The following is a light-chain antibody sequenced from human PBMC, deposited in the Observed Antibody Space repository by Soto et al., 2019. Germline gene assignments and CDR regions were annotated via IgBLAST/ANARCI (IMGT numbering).Light chain of an antibody. CDR3: QKFNSGPFT. J-gene: IGKJ3*01. V-gene: IGKV1-27*01. Sequence: DIQMTQSPSSLSASVGDRVTITCRASQGIDNYLAWYQQKPGKVPELLIYAASTLRSGVPSRFSGSGSGTDFTLTISSRQPEDVAIYYCQKFNSGPFTFCPGTTVDIK. CDR1: QGIDNY. CDR2: AAS.